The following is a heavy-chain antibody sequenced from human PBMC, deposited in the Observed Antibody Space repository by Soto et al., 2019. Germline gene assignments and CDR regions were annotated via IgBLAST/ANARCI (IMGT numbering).Heavy chain of an antibody. CDR3: ARASSARGYSYGYWFDP. V-gene: IGHV4-31*03. J-gene: IGHJ5*02. D-gene: IGHD5-18*01. CDR1: GGSISSGGYY. CDR2: IYYSGAT. Sequence: SETLSLTCTVSGGSISSGGYYWSWIRQHPGKGLEWIGYIYYSGATYYNPSLKSRVSISVDTPKNQFSLKLSFVTAADTAVYYCARASSARGYSYGYWFDPWGQGTLVTVS.